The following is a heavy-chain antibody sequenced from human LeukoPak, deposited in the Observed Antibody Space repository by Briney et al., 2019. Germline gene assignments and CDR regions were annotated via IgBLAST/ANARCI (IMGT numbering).Heavy chain of an antibody. D-gene: IGHD4-11*01. CDR2: ISGSAGNT. Sequence: PGGSLRLSCVVSRFTSRNYAITWVRQAPGKGLEWVSAISGSAGNTYFADSVEGRFTISRDNSINTVYLQMNSLRVEDTALYYCATGPDSEFYYYYYMDVWGKGATVTVSS. CDR1: RFTSRNYA. J-gene: IGHJ6*03. CDR3: ATGPDSEFYYYYYMDV. V-gene: IGHV3-23*01.